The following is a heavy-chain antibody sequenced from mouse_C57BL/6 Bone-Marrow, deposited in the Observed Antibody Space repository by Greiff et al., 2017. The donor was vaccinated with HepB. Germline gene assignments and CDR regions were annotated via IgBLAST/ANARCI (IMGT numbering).Heavy chain of an antibody. J-gene: IGHJ2*01. D-gene: IGHD1-1*01. CDR2: IDPEDGET. Sequence: EVKLVESGAELVKPGASVKLSCTASGFNIKDYYMHWVKQRTEQGLEWIGRIDPEDGETKYAPKFQGKATITADTSSNTAYLQLSSLTSEDTAVYYCARLFTTVVAKDYWGQGTTLTVSS. V-gene: IGHV14-2*01. CDR3: ARLFTTVVAKDY. CDR1: GFNIKDYY.